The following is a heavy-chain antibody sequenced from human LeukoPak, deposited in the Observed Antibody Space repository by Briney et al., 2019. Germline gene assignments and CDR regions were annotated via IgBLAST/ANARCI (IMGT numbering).Heavy chain of an antibody. CDR2: INHSRST. V-gene: IGHV4-34*01. Sequence: SETLSLTCAVYGGSFSGYYWSWIRQPPGKGLEWIGEINHSRSTNYNPSLKSRVTISVDTSKNQFSLKLSSVTAADTAVYYCARGVRSSWYGVADWFDPWGQGTLVTVSS. CDR3: ARGVRSSWYGVADWFDP. CDR1: GGSFSGYY. J-gene: IGHJ5*02. D-gene: IGHD6-13*01.